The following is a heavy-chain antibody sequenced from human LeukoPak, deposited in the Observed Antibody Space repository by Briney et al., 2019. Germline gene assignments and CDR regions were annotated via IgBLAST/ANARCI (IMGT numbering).Heavy chain of an antibody. D-gene: IGHD6-19*01. Sequence: TGRSLRLSCAASGFTFSRHGMHWVRQAPGKGLEWVAVIWYDGSNTYYADSVKGRFTISRDNSKNTLYLQMNSLRAEDTAVYYCSSQPAVLDLDCWGQGTLVTVSS. CDR3: SSQPAVLDLDC. CDR1: GFTFSRHG. CDR2: IWYDGSNT. V-gene: IGHV3-33*01. J-gene: IGHJ4*02.